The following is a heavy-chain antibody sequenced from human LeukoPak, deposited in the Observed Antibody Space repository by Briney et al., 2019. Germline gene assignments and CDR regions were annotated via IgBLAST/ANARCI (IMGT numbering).Heavy chain of an antibody. Sequence: SGPTLVKPTQTLTLTCTFSEFSLGTSGVGVGWIRQPPGKALEWLALIYWDDHEHYSPSLKSRLTITKDTSKNQVVLTMTNMDPVDTATYYCAHRTDLYSSSWYWGYWGQGTLVTVSS. CDR2: IYWDDHE. V-gene: IGHV2-5*02. D-gene: IGHD6-13*01. J-gene: IGHJ4*02. CDR3: AHRTDLYSSSWYWGY. CDR1: EFSLGTSGVG.